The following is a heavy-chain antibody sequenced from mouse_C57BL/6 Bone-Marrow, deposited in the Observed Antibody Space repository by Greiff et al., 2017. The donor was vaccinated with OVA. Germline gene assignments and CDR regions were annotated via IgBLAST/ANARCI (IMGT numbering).Heavy chain of an antibody. J-gene: IGHJ1*03. CDR1: GFTFSDYG. CDR3: ARINYWYFDV. CDR2: ISTGTSTI. V-gene: IGHV5-17*01. Sequence: EVHLVESGGGLVKPGASLTLSCAASGFTFSDYGMHWVRQAPVNGLEWVGYISTGTSTIYYADTLKGRFTISRDNAKNTLFLQMTSLRSEDKAMYYCARINYWYFDVWGTGTTVTVSS.